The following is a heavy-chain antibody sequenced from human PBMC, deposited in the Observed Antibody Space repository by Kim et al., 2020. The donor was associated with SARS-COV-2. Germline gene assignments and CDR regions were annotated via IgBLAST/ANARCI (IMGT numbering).Heavy chain of an antibody. J-gene: IGHJ4*02. CDR3: ARGFSPKDY. CDR1: GGSFSGYY. CDR2: INHSGST. V-gene: IGHV4-34*01. Sequence: SETLSLTCAVYGGSFSGYYWSWIRQPPGKGLEWIGEINHSGSTNYNPSLKSRVTISVDTSKNQFSLKLSSVTAADTAVYYCARGFSPKDYWGQGTLVTVSS.